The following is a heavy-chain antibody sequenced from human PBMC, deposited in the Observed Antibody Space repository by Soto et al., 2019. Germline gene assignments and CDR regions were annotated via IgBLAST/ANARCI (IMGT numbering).Heavy chain of an antibody. CDR3: ARVPSSSGRAHFDY. J-gene: IGHJ4*02. CDR2: ISYDGSNN. Sequence: QVQLVESGGGVVQPGRSLRLSCAASGFTFSSYAMHWVRQAPGKGLEWVAVISYDGSNNHYADSVKGRFTISRDNSXTTLYLQMTSLRAEDTAVYYCARVPSSSGRAHFDYWGQGTLVTVSS. CDR1: GFTFSSYA. V-gene: IGHV3-30-3*01. D-gene: IGHD2-15*01.